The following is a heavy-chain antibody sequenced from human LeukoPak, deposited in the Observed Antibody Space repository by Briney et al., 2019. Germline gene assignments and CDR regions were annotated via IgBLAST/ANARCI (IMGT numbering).Heavy chain of an antibody. Sequence: GGSLRLSCAASGFTFSDYLMTWVRQAPGKGLEWVANIKEDGSEKYYVDSVKGRFTISRDNAKNSLYLQMNSLRAEDTALYYCARDGSSRPSEYWGQGTLVTVPS. V-gene: IGHV3-7*01. CDR3: ARDGSSRPSEY. CDR1: GFTFSDYL. D-gene: IGHD6-6*01. J-gene: IGHJ4*02. CDR2: IKEDGSEK.